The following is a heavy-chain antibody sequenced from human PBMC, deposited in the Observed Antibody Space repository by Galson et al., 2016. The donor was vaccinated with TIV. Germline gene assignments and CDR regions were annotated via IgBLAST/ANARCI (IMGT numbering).Heavy chain of an antibody. V-gene: IGHV3-23*01. J-gene: IGHJ3*02. D-gene: IGHD3-22*01. CDR2: ISASGGNT. Sequence: WVRRAPGKGLEWVSAISASGGNTFYADSEKGRFTISRDNSKKTLYLQMDSLRAEDTAVYYCAKSFQYFYNNSGYFPYGFHIWGRGTMVTVSS. CDR3: AKSFQYFYNNSGYFPYGFHI.